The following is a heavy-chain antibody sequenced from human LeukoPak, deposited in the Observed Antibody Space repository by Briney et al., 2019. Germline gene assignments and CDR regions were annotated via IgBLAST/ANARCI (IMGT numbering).Heavy chain of an antibody. J-gene: IGHJ4*02. D-gene: IGHD3-22*01. CDR3: AKKYYYDSSGYPVPCFDY. CDR2: ISGSGGST. Sequence: PGGSLRLSCAASGFTFSSYAMSWVRQAPGKGLEWVSAISGSGGSTYYADSVKGRFTISRDNSKNTLYLQMNSLRAEDTAVYYCAKKYYYDSSGYPVPCFDYWGQGTLVTVSS. V-gene: IGHV3-23*01. CDR1: GFTFSSYA.